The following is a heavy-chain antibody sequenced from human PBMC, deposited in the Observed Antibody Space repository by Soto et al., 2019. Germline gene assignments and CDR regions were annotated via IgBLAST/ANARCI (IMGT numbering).Heavy chain of an antibody. CDR2: ISSDGGST. CDR3: ARVPEFLPATHWFDP. V-gene: IGHV3-74*01. J-gene: IGHJ5*02. Sequence: GGSLRLSCAASGFTFSSYGMHWVRQAPGKGLVWVSRISSDGGSTSYADSVKGRFTISRDNSKNTLYLQMNSLRAEDTAVYYGARVPEFLPATHWFDPWGPGAHGTLS. CDR1: GFTFSSYG. D-gene: IGHD1-1*01.